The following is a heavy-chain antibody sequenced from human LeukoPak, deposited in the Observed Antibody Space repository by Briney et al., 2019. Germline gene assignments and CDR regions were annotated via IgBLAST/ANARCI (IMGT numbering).Heavy chain of an antibody. CDR1: GFTFDDYA. Sequence: GGSLRLSCAASGFTFDDYAMHWVRQAPGKGLEWVSLISWDGGSTYYADSVKGRFTISRDNSKNSLYLQMNSLRAEDTALYYCAKDGRAARTPWDYYYYYYMDVWGKGTTVTVSS. CDR3: AKDGRAARTPWDYYYYYYMDV. CDR2: ISWDGGST. J-gene: IGHJ6*03. D-gene: IGHD6-6*01. V-gene: IGHV3-43D*03.